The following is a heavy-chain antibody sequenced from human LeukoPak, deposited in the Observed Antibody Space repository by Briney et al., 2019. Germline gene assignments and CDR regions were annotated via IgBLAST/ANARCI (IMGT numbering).Heavy chain of an antibody. CDR1: GFTFSSYS. Sequence: PGGSLRLSCAASGFTFSSYSMNWVRQAPGKGLEWVSSISSSSSYIYYADSVKGRFTIPRDNAKNSLYLQMNSLRAEDTAVYYCARDRYGDYLFDYWGQGTLVTVSS. D-gene: IGHD4-17*01. J-gene: IGHJ4*02. CDR2: ISSSSSYI. CDR3: ARDRYGDYLFDY. V-gene: IGHV3-21*01.